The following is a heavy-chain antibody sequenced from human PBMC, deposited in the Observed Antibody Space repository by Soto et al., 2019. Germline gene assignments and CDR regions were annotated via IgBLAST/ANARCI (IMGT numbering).Heavy chain of an antibody. CDR3: AKNQGVELVPLATVDWFDP. J-gene: IGHJ5*02. D-gene: IGHD1-26*01. V-gene: IGHV3-23*01. CDR2: ISGSGFKK. CDR1: GFIFENFG. Sequence: GGSLRLSCAASGFIFENFGMSWVRQAPGKGLEWISSISGSGFKKYYADSVKGRFTISRDNSKSTVYLELNNLSAEDTAVYHCAKNQGVELVPLATVDWFDPWGQGSVVTSPQ.